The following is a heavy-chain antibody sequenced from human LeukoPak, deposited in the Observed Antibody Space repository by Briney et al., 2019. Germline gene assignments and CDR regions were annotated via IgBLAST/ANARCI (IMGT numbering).Heavy chain of an antibody. V-gene: IGHV3-30*18. CDR3: AKDSYSKGDY. D-gene: IGHD5-18*01. Sequence: GGSLRLSCAASGFTFSSYGMHWVRQAPGKGLEWVAVISYDGSNKYYADSVKGRFTISRDNSKNTLYLQMNSLRAEDTGVYYCAKDSYSKGDYWGQGVLVTVSS. J-gene: IGHJ4*02. CDR2: ISYDGSNK. CDR1: GFTFSSYG.